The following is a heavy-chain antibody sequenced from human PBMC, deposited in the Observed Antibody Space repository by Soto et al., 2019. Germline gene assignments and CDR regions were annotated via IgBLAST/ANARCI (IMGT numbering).Heavy chain of an antibody. V-gene: IGHV3-48*02. Sequence: PAGSLRLSCAASGFTFSSCSMNWVRQAPGKGLEWVSYISSSSSTIYYADSVKGRFTISRDNAKNSLYLQMHSLRDGDTAVYYCARVKVVTATDFWGQGTLVTVSS. CDR3: ARVKVVTATDF. CDR2: ISSSSSTI. CDR1: GFTFSSCS. D-gene: IGHD2-21*02. J-gene: IGHJ4*02.